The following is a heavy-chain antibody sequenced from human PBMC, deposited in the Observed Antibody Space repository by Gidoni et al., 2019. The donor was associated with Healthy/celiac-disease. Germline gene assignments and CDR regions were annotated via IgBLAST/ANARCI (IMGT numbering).Heavy chain of an antibody. CDR1: GGTFSSYA. CDR2: IIPIFGTA. CDR3: AREIVKQWLPRAGVTGFDP. V-gene: IGHV1-69*01. J-gene: IGHJ5*02. Sequence: QVQLVQSGAEVKKPGSSVKVSCKASGGTFSSYAISWVRQAPGQGLEWMGGIIPIFGTANYAQKFQGRVTITADESTSTAYMELSSLRSEDTAVYYCAREIVKQWLPRAGVTGFDPWGQGTLVTVSS. D-gene: IGHD6-19*01.